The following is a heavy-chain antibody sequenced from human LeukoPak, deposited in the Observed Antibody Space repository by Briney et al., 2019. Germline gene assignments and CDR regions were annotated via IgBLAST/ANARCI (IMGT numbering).Heavy chain of an antibody. V-gene: IGHV3-23*01. J-gene: IGHJ4*02. CDR3: AKAARRTNGWYFFDY. CDR2: ISNSGGTT. CDR1: GFAFSSQA. Sequence: GGSLRLSCADSGFAFSSQAMAWVRQAPGKGLEWVSVISNSGGTTYYADSVKGRFTISRDNSKNTLFLQMNSLRAEDTAVYYCAKAARRTNGWYFFDYWGQGTLVTVSS. D-gene: IGHD6-19*01.